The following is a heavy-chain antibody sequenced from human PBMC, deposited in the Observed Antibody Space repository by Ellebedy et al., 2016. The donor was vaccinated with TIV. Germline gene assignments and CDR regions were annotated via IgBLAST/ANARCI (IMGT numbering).Heavy chain of an antibody. CDR1: GSTFSSYW. D-gene: IGHD6-19*01. V-gene: IGHV3-7*01. CDR2: IKQDGRDK. J-gene: IGHJ4*02. CDR3: ARDRPGTVVAGALEY. Sequence: GESLKISCADSGSTFSSYWMTWVRQPPGKGLEWVANIKQDGRDKYYVDSVRGRFTISRDNSENTLYLQVNSLTTEDTAVYYCARDRPGTVVAGALEYWGQGTLVTVSS.